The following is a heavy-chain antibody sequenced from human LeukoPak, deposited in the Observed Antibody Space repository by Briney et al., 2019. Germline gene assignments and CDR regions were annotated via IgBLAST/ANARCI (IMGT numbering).Heavy chain of an antibody. CDR3: AEDITGTPGN. CDR1: GSSFSSYA. Sequence: GRSLRLSCAAPGSSFSSYALHWGRQAPGKGLEWVAVISDDGSYTSYGASVKGRFTISRDNSKNTLYLQMNSLRAEDTAVYYCAEDITGTPGNWGQGTLVTVSS. D-gene: IGHD3-3*01. V-gene: IGHV3-30*18. J-gene: IGHJ4*02. CDR2: ISDDGSYT.